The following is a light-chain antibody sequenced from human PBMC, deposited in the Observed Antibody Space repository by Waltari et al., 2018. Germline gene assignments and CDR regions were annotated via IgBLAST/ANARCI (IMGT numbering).Light chain of an antibody. CDR2: DSS. CDR1: QSVSGS. J-gene: IGKJ2*01. Sequence: EIVLTQSPATLSLSPGESATLSCRASQSVSGSLAWYQQKPGQPPRLLIYDSSNRATGIPARFSGSGSGTDFTLTISSLTPEDFAVYFCQHRTNWVSGMYTFGQGTKLEIK. CDR3: QHRTNWVSGMYT. V-gene: IGKV3-11*01.